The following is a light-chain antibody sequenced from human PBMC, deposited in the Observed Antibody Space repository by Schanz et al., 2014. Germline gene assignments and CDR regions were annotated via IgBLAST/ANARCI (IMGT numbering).Light chain of an antibody. CDR2: GAS. Sequence: EIVMTQSPATLSVSPGERATLSCRASESISDNLAWYQHKPGQAPRLLIYGASTRATGIPARFSGSGSGTDFTLTVSRLEPEDFAVYFCQQYDNLPYTFGPGTKVDI. CDR1: ESISDN. CDR3: QQYDNLPYT. V-gene: IGKV3-15*01. J-gene: IGKJ3*01.